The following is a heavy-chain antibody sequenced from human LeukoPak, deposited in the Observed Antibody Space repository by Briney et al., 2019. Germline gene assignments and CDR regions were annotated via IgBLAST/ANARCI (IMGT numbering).Heavy chain of an antibody. CDR2: IYYSGST. CDR3: ARGRTTVTTKVKDYGMDV. Sequence: SETLSLTCTVSGGSISSGGYYWSWIRQHPGKGLEWIGYIYYSGSTYYNPSLKSRVTISVDRSKNQFSLKLSSVTAADTAVYYCARGRTTVTTKVKDYGMDVWGQGTTVTVSS. CDR1: GGSISSGGYY. D-gene: IGHD4-11*01. J-gene: IGHJ6*02. V-gene: IGHV4-31*03.